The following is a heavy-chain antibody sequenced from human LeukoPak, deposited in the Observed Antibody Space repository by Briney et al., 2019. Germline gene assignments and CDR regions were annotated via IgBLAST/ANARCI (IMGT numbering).Heavy chain of an antibody. V-gene: IGHV4-39*07. D-gene: IGHD3-10*01. CDR1: GGSITSSSSY. CDR2: VYYSGST. J-gene: IGHJ4*02. CDR3: ARDRQMFASGRVYFDC. Sequence: SETLSLTCTVSGGSITSSSSYWGWIRQPPGKGLEWIGSVYYSGSTYYNPSLESRVTVSVDTSKNRFSLKLSSVTAADTAVYYCARDRQMFASGRVYFDCWGRGTLVTVSS.